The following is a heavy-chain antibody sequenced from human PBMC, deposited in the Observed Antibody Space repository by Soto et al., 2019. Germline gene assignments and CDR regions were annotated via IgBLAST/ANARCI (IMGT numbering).Heavy chain of an antibody. CDR1: GGTFSIYT. D-gene: IGHD3-9*01. CDR3: ARVENYDILTGYFRGWFDP. J-gene: IGHJ5*02. V-gene: IGHV1-69*02. CDR2: IIPILGIA. Sequence: SVKVSCKASGGTFSIYTISWVRQAPGQGLEWMGRIIPILGIANYAQKFQGRVTITADKSTSTAYMELSSLRSEDTAVYYCARVENYDILTGYFRGWFDPWGQGTLVTVSS.